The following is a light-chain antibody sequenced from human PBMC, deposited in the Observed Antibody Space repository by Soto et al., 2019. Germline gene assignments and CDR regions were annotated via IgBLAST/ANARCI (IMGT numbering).Light chain of an antibody. CDR3: AAWDDSLNGLV. CDR2: XXX. CDR1: SSNIGSNT. J-gene: IGLJ1*01. Sequence: QLVLTQPPSASGTPGQRVTISCSGSSSNIGSNTVNWYQQLPGTAPXLLIYXXXXRXXGVPXXFSGSKSGXXXXXAXSGLQSEDEADYYCAAWDDSLNGLVFGTGTKVTVL. V-gene: IGLV1-44*01.